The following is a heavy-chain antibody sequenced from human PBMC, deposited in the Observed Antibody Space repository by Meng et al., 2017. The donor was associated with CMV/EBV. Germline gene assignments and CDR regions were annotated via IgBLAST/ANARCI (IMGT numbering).Heavy chain of an antibody. Sequence: SETLSLTCTVSGGSISSYYWSWIRQPPGKGLEWIGYIYYSGSTNYNPSLKSRVTISVDTSKNQFSLKLSSVTAADTAVYCCARVDIVVVGGYGMDVWGQGTTVTVSS. V-gene: IGHV4-59*01. CDR2: IYYSGST. CDR1: GGSISSYY. CDR3: ARVDIVVVGGYGMDV. D-gene: IGHD2-2*01. J-gene: IGHJ6*02.